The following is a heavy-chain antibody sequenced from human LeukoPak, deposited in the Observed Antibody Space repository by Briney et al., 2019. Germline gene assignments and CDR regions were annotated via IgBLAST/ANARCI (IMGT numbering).Heavy chain of an antibody. V-gene: IGHV3-30*02. CDR1: GFTFSRYG. CDR2: IRYDGTNK. D-gene: IGHD3-22*01. Sequence: GGSLRLSCAASGFTFSRYGMHWVRQAPGKGLEWVAFIRYDGTNKYYADSVKGRFTISRDNAKNSLYLQMNNLRAEDTAVYYCARGGYYYKDWYFDLWGRGTLVTVSS. CDR3: ARGGYYYKDWYFDL. J-gene: IGHJ2*01.